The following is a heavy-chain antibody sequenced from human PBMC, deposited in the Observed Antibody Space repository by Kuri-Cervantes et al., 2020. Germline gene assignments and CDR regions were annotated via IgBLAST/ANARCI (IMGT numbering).Heavy chain of an antibody. Sequence: ASVKVSCKASGYTFTNYGVTWVRQATGQGLEWMGWMNPNSGNTGYAQKFQGRVTMTRNTSISTAYMELSTLRSEDTAVYYCAKRGYSYGELDYWCQGTLVTVSS. CDR1: GYTFTNYG. D-gene: IGHD5-18*01. CDR2: MNPNSGNT. CDR3: AKRGYSYGELDY. V-gene: IGHV1-8*02. J-gene: IGHJ4*02.